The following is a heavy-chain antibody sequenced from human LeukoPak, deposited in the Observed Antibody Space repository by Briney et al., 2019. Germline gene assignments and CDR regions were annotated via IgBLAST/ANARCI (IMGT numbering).Heavy chain of an antibody. J-gene: IGHJ4*02. CDR2: TGSNGVT. D-gene: IGHD6-19*01. CDR1: GFTFRTYA. CDR3: ARGQGGGWYPLDY. Sequence: GGSLRLSCTGSGFTFRTYAFSWVRQAPGKGLEWVSATGSNGVTYYADSVKGRFTISRDNSQNTIYLQMNGLRAEDTAVYYCARGQGGGWYPLDYWGQGALVTVSS. V-gene: IGHV3-23*01.